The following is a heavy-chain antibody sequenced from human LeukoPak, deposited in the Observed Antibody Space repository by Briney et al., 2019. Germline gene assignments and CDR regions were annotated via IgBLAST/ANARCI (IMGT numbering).Heavy chain of an antibody. CDR2: IWYDGSHR. J-gene: IGHJ4*02. CDR1: GFTFSSHG. V-gene: IGHV3-33*01. CDR3: VRDNAAADGALDY. Sequence: GSLRLSGVASGFTFSSHGMHWVRQAPGKGLEWVAVIWYDGSHRYYPDSVKGRFTISRDNSKNTLFLQMDSLRVDDTAVYYCVRDNAAADGALDYWGQGSLVTVSS. D-gene: IGHD5-24*01.